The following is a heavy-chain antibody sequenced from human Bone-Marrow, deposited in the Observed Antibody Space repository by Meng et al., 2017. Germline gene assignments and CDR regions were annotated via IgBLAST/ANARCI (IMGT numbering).Heavy chain of an antibody. CDR1: GYTFTSYY. CDR3: ARSMGSGGWYVDY. J-gene: IGHJ4*02. Sequence: QIHLVQPGAELKNPRPSPKLSWKASGYTFTSYYMHWVRQAPGQGLEWMGRINPNSGGTHYAQKFQGRVTMTRDTSITTAYMELSRMRSDDTAVYYCARSMGSGGWYVDYWGQGTLVTVSS. CDR2: INPNSGGT. D-gene: IGHD6-19*01. V-gene: IGHV1-2*06.